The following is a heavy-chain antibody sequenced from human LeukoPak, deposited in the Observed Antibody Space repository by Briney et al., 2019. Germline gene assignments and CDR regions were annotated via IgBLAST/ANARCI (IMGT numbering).Heavy chain of an antibody. CDR2: ISFDGSNK. D-gene: IGHD3-10*01. CDR1: GFTFSSYA. J-gene: IGHJ3*02. V-gene: IGHV3-30*04. Sequence: GRSLRLSCAASGFTFSSYAMHWVRQAPGKGLEWVAVISFDGSNKYYADSVKGRFTISRDTSKNTLYLQMSSLRAEDTAVYHCARAGTMIRGGPDSFDIWGQGTMVTVSS. CDR3: ARAGTMIRGGPDSFDI.